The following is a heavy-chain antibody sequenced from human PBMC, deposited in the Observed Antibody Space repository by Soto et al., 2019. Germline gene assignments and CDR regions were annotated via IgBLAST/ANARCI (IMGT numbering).Heavy chain of an antibody. Sequence: QVQLVQSGAEVKKPGSSVKLSCKASGDSFNTFAVTWVRQAPGQGLEWMGGIIPNFDTPKYAQKFQGRVTIIADKSTSTHYMELSNLRSEDTAVYYCARPYYDSSVYYLWYFDYWGQGTLVTVSS. CDR2: IIPNFDTP. J-gene: IGHJ4*02. CDR1: GDSFNTFA. V-gene: IGHV1-69*06. D-gene: IGHD3-22*01. CDR3: ARPYYDSSVYYLWYFDY.